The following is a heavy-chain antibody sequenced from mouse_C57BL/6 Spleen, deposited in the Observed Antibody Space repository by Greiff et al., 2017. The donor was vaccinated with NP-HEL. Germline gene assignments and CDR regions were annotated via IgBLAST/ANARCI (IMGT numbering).Heavy chain of an antibody. D-gene: IGHD2-3*01. CDR3: TTLLMGGAFDY. CDR1: GFTFSSYA. J-gene: IGHJ2*01. V-gene: IGHV5-9-1*02. CDR2: ISSGGDYI. Sequence: EVMLVESGEGLVKPGGSLKLSCAASGFTFSSYAMSWVRQTPEKRLEWVAYISSGGDYIYYADTVKGRFTISRDNARNTLYLQMSSLKSEDTAMYYCTTLLMGGAFDYWGQGTTLTVSS.